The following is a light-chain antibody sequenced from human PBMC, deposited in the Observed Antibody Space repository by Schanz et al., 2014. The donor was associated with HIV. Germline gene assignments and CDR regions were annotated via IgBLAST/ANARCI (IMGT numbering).Light chain of an antibody. CDR3: SSYTTSHTFV. CDR2: DVS. V-gene: IGLV2-14*03. Sequence: QSALTQPASVSGSPGQSITISCTGTSSDVGGYNYVSWYQQHPGKAPKLMIYDVSNRPSGVSNRFSGSKSGNTASLTISGLKAEDEADYYCSSYTTSHTFVFGTGTKLTVL. CDR1: SSDVGGYNY. J-gene: IGLJ1*01.